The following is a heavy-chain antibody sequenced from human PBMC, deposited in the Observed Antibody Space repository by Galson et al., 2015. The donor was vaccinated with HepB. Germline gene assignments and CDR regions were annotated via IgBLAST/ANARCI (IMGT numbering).Heavy chain of an antibody. Sequence: SLRLSCAASGFTFSSYGMHWVRQAPGKGLEWVAVISYDGSNKYYADSVKGRFTISRDNSKNTLYLQMNSLRAEDTAVYYCARGYGYNWNWFDPWGQGTLVTVSS. D-gene: IGHD5-24*01. J-gene: IGHJ5*02. CDR1: GFTFSSYG. CDR3: ARGYGYNWNWFDP. V-gene: IGHV3-30*03. CDR2: ISYDGSNK.